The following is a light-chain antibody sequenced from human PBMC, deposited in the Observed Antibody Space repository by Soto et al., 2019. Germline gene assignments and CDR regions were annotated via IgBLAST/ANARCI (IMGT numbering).Light chain of an antibody. V-gene: IGKV3-15*01. CDR3: QQYNNWPIT. CDR2: TAS. Sequence: EVVLTQSPATLPVSPGERATLSCRASQSVNINLAWYQQKPGQAPYLLIYTASTRATGVPARFSGSGSGTEFTLTISTLQSEDFTVYYCQQYNNWPITFGQGTRLEIK. J-gene: IGKJ5*01. CDR1: QSVNIN.